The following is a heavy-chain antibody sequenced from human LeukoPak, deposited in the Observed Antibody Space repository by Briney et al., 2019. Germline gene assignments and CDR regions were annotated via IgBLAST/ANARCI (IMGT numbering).Heavy chain of an antibody. J-gene: IGHJ4*02. V-gene: IGHV4-38-2*02. D-gene: IGHD2-2*01. CDR2: IYHSRNT. CDR3: ARDPDIVVVPAAD. Sequence: SETLSLTCPVSGSSISSGCSWGWIRQPPGRGVERIGSIYHSRNTDYNPSLESRVTISVDTSKNQFSLKLSTVTAADTAVYYCARDPDIVVVPAADWGQGTLVTASS. CDR1: GSSISSGCS.